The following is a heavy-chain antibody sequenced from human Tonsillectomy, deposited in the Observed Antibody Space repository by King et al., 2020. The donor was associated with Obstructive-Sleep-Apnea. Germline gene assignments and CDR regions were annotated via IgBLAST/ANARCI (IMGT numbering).Heavy chain of an antibody. J-gene: IGHJ4*02. V-gene: IGHV4-59*08. CDR3: ARHRGVEDYGGYGDYFDY. D-gene: IGHD5-12*01. CDR2: MYYSGNT. CDR1: GGSISNYY. Sequence: QLQESGPGLVKPSETLSLTCTVSGGSISNYYWSWIRQPPGKGLEWIGYMYYSGNTNFNPSLKSRVTISADTSKIQFTLRLSSVTAADTAVYYCARHRGVEDYGGYGDYFDYWGQGTLVTVSS.